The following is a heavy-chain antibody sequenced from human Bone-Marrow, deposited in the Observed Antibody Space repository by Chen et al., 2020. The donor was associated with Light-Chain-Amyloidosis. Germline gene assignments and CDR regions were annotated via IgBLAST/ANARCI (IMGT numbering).Heavy chain of an antibody. CDR2: INPKSGNT. J-gene: IGHJ5*02. Sequence: QVQLVQSGAEVKKPGASVKVSCQASGYPFSNFDINWVRQVPGQGLEWMGWINPKSGNTGLAQKFQGRVTMTTDTSTSTAYMECRSLTSQDTAVYYCARGRLGYDPWGQGTLVTVSS. CDR3: ARGRLGYDP. CDR1: GYPFSNFD. D-gene: IGHD6-19*01. V-gene: IGHV1-8*02.